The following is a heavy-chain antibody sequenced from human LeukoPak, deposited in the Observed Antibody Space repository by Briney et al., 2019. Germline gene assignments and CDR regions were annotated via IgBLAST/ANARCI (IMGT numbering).Heavy chain of an antibody. CDR3: AKVRWGSDNALDS. J-gene: IGHJ4*02. CDR2: ISNDESHK. V-gene: IGHV3-30*18. Sequence: GGSLRLSCAASGFTFSSHGMHWVRQAPGKGLEWVAVISNDESHKYYADAVKGRSTISRDNSKNTLYLQVDSLRAEDTAVYYCAKVRWGSDNALDSWGQGTLVTGSS. D-gene: IGHD3-16*01. CDR1: GFTFSSHG.